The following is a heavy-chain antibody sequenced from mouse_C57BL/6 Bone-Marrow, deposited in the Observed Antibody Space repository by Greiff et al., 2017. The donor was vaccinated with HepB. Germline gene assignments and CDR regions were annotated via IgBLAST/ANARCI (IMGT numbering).Heavy chain of an antibody. V-gene: IGHV2-2*01. CDR2: IWRGGST. Sequence: VQVVESGPGLVQPSQSLSITCTASGFSLTSYGVHWVRQSPGKGLEWLGVIWRGGSTDDNAAFIARLSISKDNSKSQVFFKMNSLQADDTAIYYCARMITYFDYWGQGTTLTVSS. D-gene: IGHD2-4*01. CDR3: ARMITYFDY. J-gene: IGHJ2*01. CDR1: GFSLTSYG.